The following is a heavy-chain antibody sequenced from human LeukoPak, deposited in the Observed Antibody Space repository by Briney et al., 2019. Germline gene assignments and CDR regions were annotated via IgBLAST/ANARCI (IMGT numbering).Heavy chain of an antibody. J-gene: IGHJ4*02. D-gene: IGHD1-26*01. CDR3: ARDVGATLGYFDY. Sequence: GGSLRLSCAASGFTFSSYSMNCVRQAPGKGLESVSYISSSSTTIYYADSVKGRFTISRDYAKNSLYLQMNSLRDEDTAVYYCARDVGATLGYFDYWGQGTLVTVSS. V-gene: IGHV3-48*02. CDR1: GFTFSSYS. CDR2: ISSSSTTI.